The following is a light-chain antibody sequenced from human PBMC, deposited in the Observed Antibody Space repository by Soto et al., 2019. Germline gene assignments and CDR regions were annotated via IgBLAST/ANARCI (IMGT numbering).Light chain of an antibody. J-gene: IGLJ1*01. CDR2: EAT. V-gene: IGLV2-14*02. CDR1: SSDVGSYNL. CDR3: TSYTSDNRSYV. Sequence: QSVLTQPASVSGSPEQSITISCTGTSSDVGSYNLVSWYQQHPGKAPKVMIYEATKRPSGVSNRFSGSKSGNTASLTISGLQADDEAHYYCTSYTSDNRSYVFGTGTKVTVL.